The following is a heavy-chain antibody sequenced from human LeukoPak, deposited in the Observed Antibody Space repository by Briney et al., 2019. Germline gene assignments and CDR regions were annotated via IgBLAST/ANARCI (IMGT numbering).Heavy chain of an antibody. D-gene: IGHD5-18*01. V-gene: IGHV3-30*02. Sequence: PGRSLRLSCAASGFTFSSYGMHWVRQAPGKGLEWVAFIRYDGSNKYYADSVKGRFTISRDNSKNTLYLQMNSLRAEDTAVYYCAKLYSYSYYYYYMDVWGKGTTVTISS. CDR2: IRYDGSNK. CDR3: AKLYSYSYYYYYMDV. J-gene: IGHJ6*03. CDR1: GFTFSSYG.